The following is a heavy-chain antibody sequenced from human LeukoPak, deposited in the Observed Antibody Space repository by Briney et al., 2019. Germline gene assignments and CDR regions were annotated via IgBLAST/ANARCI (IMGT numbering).Heavy chain of an antibody. V-gene: IGHV4-59*01. CDR1: GGSISSYY. CDR2: IYYSGST. D-gene: IGHD5-18*01. CDR3: ARDTAMVNYYFDY. Sequence: SETLSLTCTVSGGSISSYYWSWIRQPPGKGQEWIGYIYYSGSTNYNPSLKSRVTISADTSKNQFSLKLSSVTAADTAVYYCARDTAMVNYYFDYWGQGTLVTVSS. J-gene: IGHJ4*02.